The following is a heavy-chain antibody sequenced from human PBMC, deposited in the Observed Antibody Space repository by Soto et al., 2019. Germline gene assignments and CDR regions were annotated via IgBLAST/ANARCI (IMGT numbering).Heavy chain of an antibody. Sequence: QVQLQESGPGLLKPSGTLSLTCAVSGGSITSNWWSWVRQPPGKGLEWIGEIYHTGATNYNPSLESRVTMSLDKSQTQFSLNLNSVTAADTALYSCAMHIAVATTRGFDYWSRGTLVTVSS. CDR1: GGSITSNW. J-gene: IGHJ4*02. D-gene: IGHD5-12*01. V-gene: IGHV4-4*02. CDR3: AMHIAVATTRGFDY. CDR2: IYHTGAT.